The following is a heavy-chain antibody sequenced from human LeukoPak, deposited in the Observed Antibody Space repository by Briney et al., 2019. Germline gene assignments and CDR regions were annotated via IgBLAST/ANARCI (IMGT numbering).Heavy chain of an antibody. CDR2: ISSSSSYI. D-gene: IGHD2-2*01. CDR1: GFTFSSYS. V-gene: IGHV3-21*01. J-gene: IGHJ6*03. Sequence: GGSLRLSCAASGFTFSSYSMNWVRQAPGKGLEWVSSISSSSSYIYYADSVKGRFTISRDNAKNSLYLQMNSLRAEDTAVYYCASSRGGRPAAYYMDVWGKGTTVTVSS. CDR3: ASSRGGRPAAYYMDV.